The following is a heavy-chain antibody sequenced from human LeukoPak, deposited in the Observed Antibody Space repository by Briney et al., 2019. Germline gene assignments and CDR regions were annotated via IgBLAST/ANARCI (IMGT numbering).Heavy chain of an antibody. V-gene: IGHV3-20*04. CDR3: ARVTVYYDSSGYFDY. Sequence: GSLRLSCAASGFIFDNYGMSWVRQAPGKGLEWVSGINWNGAGTGYADSVKGRFTISRDKAKNSLYLQMNSLRAEDTALYYCARVTVYYDSSGYFDYWGQGTLVTVSS. CDR1: GFIFDNYG. J-gene: IGHJ4*02. D-gene: IGHD3-22*01. CDR2: INWNGAGT.